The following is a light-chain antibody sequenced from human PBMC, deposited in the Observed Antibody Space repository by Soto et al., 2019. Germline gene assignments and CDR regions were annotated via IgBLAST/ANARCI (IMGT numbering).Light chain of an antibody. CDR1: QSVSSY. V-gene: IGKV3-11*01. CDR2: DAS. Sequence: EIVMTQSPVTLSVSPGERATLSCRASQSVSSYLAWYQQKPGQAPRLLIYDASNRATGIPARFSGSGSGTDFTLTISRLEPEDFAVYYCQKHSNWPPITFGQGTRVDIK. CDR3: QKHSNWPPIT. J-gene: IGKJ5*01.